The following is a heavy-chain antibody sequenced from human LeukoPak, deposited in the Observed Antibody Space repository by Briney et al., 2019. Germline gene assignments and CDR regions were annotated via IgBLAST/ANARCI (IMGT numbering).Heavy chain of an antibody. Sequence: VASVKVSCKASGYTFPSYAISWVRQAPGQGLEWMGWISAYNGNTNYAQKLQGRVTKTTETSTSTAYMELRSLRSDDTAVYYCARIWSGTPADWYGMDVWGQGTTVTVSS. D-gene: IGHD3-10*01. J-gene: IGHJ6*02. CDR1: GYTFPSYA. V-gene: IGHV1-18*01. CDR2: ISAYNGNT. CDR3: ARIWSGTPADWYGMDV.